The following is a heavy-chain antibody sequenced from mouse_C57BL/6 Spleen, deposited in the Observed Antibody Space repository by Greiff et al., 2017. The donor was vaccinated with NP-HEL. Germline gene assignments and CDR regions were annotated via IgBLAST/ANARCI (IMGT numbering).Heavy chain of an antibody. CDR1: GYTFTSYA. Sequence: VPLQQSGPELVKPGASVKLSCKASGYTFTSYAINWVKQRPGPGLEWIGWLYPSDGSTKYNEKFKGKATLTVDKSSITAYMELHSLTSEDSAFYFCARGTTVVDYWGQGTTLTVSS. CDR3: ARGTTVVDY. D-gene: IGHD1-1*01. CDR2: LYPSDGST. V-gene: IGHV1-85*01. J-gene: IGHJ2*01.